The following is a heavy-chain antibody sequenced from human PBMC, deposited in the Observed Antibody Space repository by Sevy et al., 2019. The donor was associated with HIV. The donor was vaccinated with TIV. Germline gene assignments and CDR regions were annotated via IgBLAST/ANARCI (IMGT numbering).Heavy chain of an antibody. CDR2: ISGPGLST. J-gene: IGHJ3*01. D-gene: IGHD3-22*01. CDR3: AKALNPALESMIEVVLRTLKGFDV. Sequence: GGSLRLSCAASGFTFNTHAMTWVRQAPGKGLEWVSVISGPGLSTYYADSVKGRFPISRDNSKNTLYLQMNSLRADDTATYYGAKALNPALESMIEVVLRTLKGFDVWGQGTMVTVSS. CDR1: GFTFNTHA. V-gene: IGHV3-23*01.